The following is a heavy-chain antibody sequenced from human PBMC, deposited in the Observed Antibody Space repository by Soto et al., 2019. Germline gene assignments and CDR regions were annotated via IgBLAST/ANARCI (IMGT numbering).Heavy chain of an antibody. D-gene: IGHD1-26*01. V-gene: IGHV3-33*01. CDR1: GFTFSSYG. Sequence: GGSLRLSCAASGFTFSSYGMHWVRQAPGKGLEWVAVIWYDGSNKYYADSVKGRFTISRDNSKNTLYLQMNSLRAEDTAVYYCARDRIVGATVFDYWGQGTLVTVSS. CDR3: ARDRIVGATVFDY. J-gene: IGHJ4*02. CDR2: IWYDGSNK.